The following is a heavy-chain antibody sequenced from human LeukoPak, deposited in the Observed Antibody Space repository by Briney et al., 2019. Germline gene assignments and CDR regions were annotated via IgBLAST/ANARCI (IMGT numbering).Heavy chain of an antibody. CDR2: INWNVGST. J-gene: IGHJ4*02. CDR3: ARAGSWYVPTPFDY. V-gene: IGHV3-20*04. Sequence: TGGSLRLSCAASGFTFDDYGMSWVRQAPGKGLEWVSGINWNVGSTGYADSVKGRFTISRDNAKNSLYLQMNSLRAEDTALYYCARAGSWYVPTPFDYWGQGALVTVSS. CDR1: GFTFDDYG. D-gene: IGHD6-13*01.